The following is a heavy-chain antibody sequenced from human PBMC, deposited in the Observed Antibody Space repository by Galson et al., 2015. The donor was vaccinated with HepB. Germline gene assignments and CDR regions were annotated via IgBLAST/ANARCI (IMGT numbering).Heavy chain of an antibody. CDR1: GYIFINYD. Sequence: QSGAEVKRPGASVKVSCKASGYIFINYDISWVRQAPGQGLEWMGWISPSNGKTNYAQKLQGRVTMTTDTSTNTAYMELRSLRSDDTAMYYCPRVVIAGAPYFDYWGQGTLVTVSS. J-gene: IGHJ4*02. D-gene: IGHD2/OR15-2a*01. CDR2: ISPSNGKT. CDR3: PRVVIAGAPYFDY. V-gene: IGHV1-18*01.